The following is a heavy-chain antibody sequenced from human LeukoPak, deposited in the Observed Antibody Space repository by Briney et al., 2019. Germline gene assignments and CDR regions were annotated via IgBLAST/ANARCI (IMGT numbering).Heavy chain of an antibody. CDR3: ARQVPTILTGYQYYFDY. CDR2: IYYSGST. J-gene: IGHJ4*02. D-gene: IGHD3-9*01. V-gene: IGHV4-30-4*08. CDR1: GGSISSGDYY. Sequence: SETLSLTCTVSGGSISSGDYYWSWIRQPPGKGLEWIGYIYYSGSTYYNPSLKSRVTISVDTSKNQFSLKLSSVTAADTAVYYCARQVPTILTGYQYYFDYWGQGTLVTVSS.